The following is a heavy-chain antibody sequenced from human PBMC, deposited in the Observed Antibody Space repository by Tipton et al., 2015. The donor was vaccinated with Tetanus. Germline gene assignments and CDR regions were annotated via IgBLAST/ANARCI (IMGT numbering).Heavy chain of an antibody. CDR3: ARLSSSANDAHGFDI. V-gene: IGHV4-4*07. Sequence: TLSLTCTVSGGSISSYYWSWIRQPAGKGLEWIGRIYTSENTNYNPSLKSRVTMSVDTSKNQFSLKLSSVTAADTAVYYCARLSSSANDAHGFDIWGQGTMVTVSS. D-gene: IGHD3-22*01. CDR1: GGSISSYY. J-gene: IGHJ3*02. CDR2: IYTSENT.